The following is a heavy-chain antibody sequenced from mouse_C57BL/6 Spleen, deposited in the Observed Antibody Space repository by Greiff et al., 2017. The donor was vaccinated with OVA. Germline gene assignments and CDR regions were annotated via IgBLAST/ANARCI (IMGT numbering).Heavy chain of an antibody. J-gene: IGHJ1*03. CDR2: ISSGGSYT. Sequence: DVKLVESGGDLVKPGGSLKLSCAASGFTFSSYGMSWVRQTPDKRLEWVATISSGGSYTYYPDSVKGRFTISRDNAKNTLYLQMSSLKSEDTAMYYCARGVTTRYFDVWGTGTTVTVSS. V-gene: IGHV5-6*02. CDR3: ARGVTTRYFDV. D-gene: IGHD2-1*01. CDR1: GFTFSSYG.